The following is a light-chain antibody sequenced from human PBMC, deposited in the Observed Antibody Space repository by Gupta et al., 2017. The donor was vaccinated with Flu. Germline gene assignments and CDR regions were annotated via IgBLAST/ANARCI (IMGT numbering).Light chain of an antibody. J-gene: IGLJ3*02. Sequence: QTVVTHEPAFSVSPEGTVTLTCHLSSCSVPTSYYPSWYQHTPGQAPRTLIYSTNTRSSGVPDRFSGSILGNTAALTITGAQADEESDYYCVLYMGSGSWVFGGGTKLTVL. CDR2: STN. CDR3: VLYMGSGSWV. V-gene: IGLV8-61*01. CDR1: SCSVPTSYY.